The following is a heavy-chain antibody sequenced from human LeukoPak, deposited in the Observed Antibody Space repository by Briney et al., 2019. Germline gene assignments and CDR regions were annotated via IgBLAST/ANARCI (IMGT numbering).Heavy chain of an antibody. CDR1: GYTFTGYY. CDR2: IIPIFGTA. D-gene: IGHD3-3*01. Sequence: GASVKVSCKASGYTFTGYYMHWVRQAPGQGLEWMGGIIPIFGTANYAQKFQGRVTITADKSTSTAYMELSSLRSEDTAVYYCARGVLRFSPFDPWGQGTLVTVSS. V-gene: IGHV1-69*06. CDR3: ARGVLRFSPFDP. J-gene: IGHJ5*02.